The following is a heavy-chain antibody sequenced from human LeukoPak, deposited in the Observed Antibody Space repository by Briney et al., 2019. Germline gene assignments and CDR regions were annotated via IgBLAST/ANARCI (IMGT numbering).Heavy chain of an antibody. CDR1: GGSFSGYY. CDR2: INHSGST. J-gene: IGHJ6*03. D-gene: IGHD6-13*01. Sequence: SETLSLTCAVYGGSFSGYYWSWIRQPPGKGLEWIGEINHSGSTNYNPSLKSRVTISVDTSKNQFSLRLSSVTAADTAVYYCARDVGSSSWYSYYYYMDVWGKGTTVTISS. V-gene: IGHV4-34*01. CDR3: ARDVGSSSWYSYYYYMDV.